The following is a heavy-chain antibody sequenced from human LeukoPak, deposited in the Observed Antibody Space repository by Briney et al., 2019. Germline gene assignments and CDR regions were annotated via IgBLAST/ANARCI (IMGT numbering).Heavy chain of an antibody. CDR2: VYYSGTT. D-gene: IGHD1-26*01. V-gene: IGHV4-39*07. J-gene: IGHJ4*02. Sequence: PSETLSLTCTVSGGSIYSSNYYWGWIRQPPGKGLEWIGSVYYSGTTYYNPSLKSRVTISVDTSNNQFSLKLSSVTAADTAVYYCARWGVGRGSYAVGRFFDYWGQGTLVTVS. CDR3: ARWGVGRGSYAVGRFFDY. CDR1: GGSIYSSNYY.